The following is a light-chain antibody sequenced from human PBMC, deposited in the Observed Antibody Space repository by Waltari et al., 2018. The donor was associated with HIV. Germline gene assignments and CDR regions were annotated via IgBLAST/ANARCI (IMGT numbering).Light chain of an antibody. CDR2: DNN. CDR3: ATWDRSLSRVI. J-gene: IGLJ2*01. V-gene: IGLV1-51*01. CDR1: SSNIGNIF. Sequence: QSVLPQPPSVSAAPRQKVTISGSPTSSNIGNIFVSCYQQLPGTAPKLLIYDNNKRPSGIPDRFSGSKSGTSATLGITGLQTGDEADYFCATWDRSLSRVIFGGGTRLTVL.